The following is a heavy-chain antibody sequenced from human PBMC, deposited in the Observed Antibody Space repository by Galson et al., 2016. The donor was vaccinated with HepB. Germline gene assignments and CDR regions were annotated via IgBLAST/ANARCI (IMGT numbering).Heavy chain of an antibody. D-gene: IGHD3-3*01. CDR2: IIPIFGTT. J-gene: IGHJ6*03. V-gene: IGHV1-69*13. Sequence: SVKVSCKASGGSFTTKAVTWVRQAPGQGLEWLGGIIPIFGTTNYAQKFQGRVTITADESTSTAYLELSSLTSEDTALYYCARAHGTIFGVGISSFYYSYIDVWGTGTTVTVSS. CDR3: ARAHGTIFGVGISSFYYSYIDV. CDR1: GGSFTTKA.